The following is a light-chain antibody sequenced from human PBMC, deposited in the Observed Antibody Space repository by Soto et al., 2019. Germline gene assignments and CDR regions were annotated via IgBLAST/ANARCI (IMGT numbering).Light chain of an antibody. CDR3: AAWDDTLNGLV. J-gene: IGLJ2*01. Sequence: QSVLTQPPSASGTPGQRVTLSFSGSSSNIGSNYVYWYQQVPGTAPRLLMYRASQRPSGVPDRFSGSKSGTSASLAISGLRSEDEADYYCAAWDDTLNGLVFGGGTKVTVL. V-gene: IGLV1-47*01. CDR2: RAS. CDR1: SSNIGSNY.